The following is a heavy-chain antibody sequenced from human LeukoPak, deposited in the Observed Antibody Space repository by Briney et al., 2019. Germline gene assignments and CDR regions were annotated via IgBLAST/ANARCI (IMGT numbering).Heavy chain of an antibody. CDR2: INPSGGST. CDR1: GYTFTSYY. J-gene: IGHJ4*02. D-gene: IGHD6-6*01. Sequence: ASVKVSCKASGYTFTSYYMHWVRRAPGQGLEWMGIINPSGGSTSYAQTFQGRVTMTRDTSKSTVYMELSSLRSEDTAVYYCARDGPRIAALGEDFDYWGQGTLVTVSS. V-gene: IGHV1-46*01. CDR3: ARDGPRIAALGEDFDY.